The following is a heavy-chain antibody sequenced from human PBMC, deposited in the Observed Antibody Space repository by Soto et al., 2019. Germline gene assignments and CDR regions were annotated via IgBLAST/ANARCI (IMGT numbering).Heavy chain of an antibody. CDR3: ARDLLSVTAPYYYGMDV. J-gene: IGHJ6*02. Sequence: SLRLSCAASGFTFSSYSMNWVRQAPGKGLEWVSSISSSSSYIYYADSVKGRFTISRDNAKNSLYLQMNSLRAEDTAVYYCARDLLSVTAPYYYGMDVWGQGTTVTVSS. CDR2: ISSSSSYI. CDR1: GFTFSSYS. V-gene: IGHV3-21*01. D-gene: IGHD2-21*02.